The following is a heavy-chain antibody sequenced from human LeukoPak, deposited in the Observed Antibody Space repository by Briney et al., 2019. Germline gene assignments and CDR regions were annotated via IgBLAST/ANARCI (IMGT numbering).Heavy chain of an antibody. CDR3: ARDFKTYRYYYGSGNSFDY. CDR2: ISAYNGNT. J-gene: IGHJ4*02. CDR1: GCTFTSYG. V-gene: IGHV1-18*01. D-gene: IGHD3-10*01. Sequence: ASVKVSCKASGCTFTSYGISWVRQAPGQGLEWMGWISAYNGNTNYAQKLQGRVTMTTDTSTSTAYMELRSLRSDDTAVYYCARDFKTYRYYYGSGNSFDYWGQGTLVTVSS.